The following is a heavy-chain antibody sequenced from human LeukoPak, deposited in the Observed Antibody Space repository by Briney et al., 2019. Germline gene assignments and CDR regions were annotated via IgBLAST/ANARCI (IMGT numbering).Heavy chain of an antibody. CDR1: GFTFSNYG. J-gene: IGHJ4*02. V-gene: IGHV3-30*18. Sequence: PGGSLRLSCAASGFTFSNYGMHWVRQAPGKGLEWVATILYDGSYKYYADSVKGRFTISRDNSKNTLYLQMNSLRAEDTAVYYCAKDDRGYCSGGSCYPDYRGQGTLVTVST. CDR3: AKDDRGYCSGGSCYPDY. D-gene: IGHD2-15*01. CDR2: ILYDGSYK.